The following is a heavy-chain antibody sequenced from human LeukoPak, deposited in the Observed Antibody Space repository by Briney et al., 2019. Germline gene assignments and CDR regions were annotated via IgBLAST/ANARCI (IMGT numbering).Heavy chain of an antibody. V-gene: IGHV3-74*01. D-gene: IGHD1-1*01. J-gene: IGHJ4*02. CDR3: ARDRNGLDY. CDR1: GFTFSSYW. Sequence: GGSLRLSCAASGFTFSSYWMHWVRQAPGKGLVWVSRIDSYGSSTSFADSVKGRFTISRDNAKNSLYLQMNSLRAEDTAVYYCARDRNGLDYWGQGTLVTVSS. CDR2: IDSYGSST.